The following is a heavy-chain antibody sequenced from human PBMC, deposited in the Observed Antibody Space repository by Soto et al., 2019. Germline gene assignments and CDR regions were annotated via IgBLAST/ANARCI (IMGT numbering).Heavy chain of an antibody. CDR3: ARSARPPRYCSSTSCYGGHYYYGMDV. CDR2: FNHSGST. V-gene: IGHV4-34*01. CDR1: GGSFRGYH. Sequence: PETLSLTSAVYGGSFRGYHWSWIRKPTGTGLEWIGEFNHSGSTNYNPSLKSRVTISVDTSKNQFSLKLSSVTAADTAVYYCARSARPPRYCSSTSCYGGHYYYGMDVWGQGTTVTVSS. J-gene: IGHJ6*02. D-gene: IGHD2-2*01.